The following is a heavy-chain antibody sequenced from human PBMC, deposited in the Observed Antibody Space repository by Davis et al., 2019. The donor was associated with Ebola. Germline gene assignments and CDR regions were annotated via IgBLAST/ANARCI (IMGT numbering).Heavy chain of an antibody. Sequence: SVKVSCKASGGPFSGYAISWVRQAPGQGLEWMGRIIPILGIANYAQKFQGRVTITADKSTSTAYMELSSLRSEDTAVYYCARVSSNGVVPAAIMGWFDPWGQGTLVTVSS. D-gene: IGHD2-2*02. CDR1: GGPFSGYA. J-gene: IGHJ5*02. V-gene: IGHV1-69*04. CDR2: IIPILGIA. CDR3: ARVSSNGVVPAAIMGWFDP.